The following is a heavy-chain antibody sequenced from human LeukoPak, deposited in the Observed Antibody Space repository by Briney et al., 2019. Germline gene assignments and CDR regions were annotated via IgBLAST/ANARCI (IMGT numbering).Heavy chain of an antibody. V-gene: IGHV3-23*01. CDR2: ISGSGGST. CDR1: GFTFSSYA. D-gene: IGHD5-18*01. CDR3: ARGIQLWLVVDY. Sequence: GGSLRLSCAASGFTFSSYAMSWVRQAPGEGLEWVSGISGSGGSTYYADSVKGRFTNSRDNSKNTLYVQMNSLRAEDTAVYYCARGIQLWLVVDYWGQGTLVTVSS. J-gene: IGHJ4*02.